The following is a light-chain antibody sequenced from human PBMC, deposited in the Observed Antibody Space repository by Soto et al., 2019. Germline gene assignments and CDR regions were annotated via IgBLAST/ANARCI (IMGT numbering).Light chain of an antibody. CDR3: QQYGSSRT. CDR2: GTS. J-gene: IGKJ1*01. V-gene: IGKV3-20*01. Sequence: EIVLTQSPGTLSLSPGERATLSCRASQSFSSTYLAWYQQKPGQAPRLLIYGTSSRATGIPDRFSGSGSGTDFTLTISRLEPEDFAVYYCQQYGSSRTFGQGTRWIS. CDR1: QSFSSTY.